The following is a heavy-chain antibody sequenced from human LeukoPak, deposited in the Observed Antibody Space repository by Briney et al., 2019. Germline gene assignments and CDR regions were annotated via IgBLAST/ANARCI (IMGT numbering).Heavy chain of an antibody. Sequence: KSGGSLRLSCAASGFTFSDYYMSWIRQAPGKGLEWVSYISSSGSTIYYADSVKGRFTISRDNAKNSLYLQMNSLRAEDTAVYHCARSGITMVRGVIVYYGMDVWGQGTTVTVSS. V-gene: IGHV3-11*01. CDR3: ARSGITMVRGVIVYYGMDV. D-gene: IGHD3-10*01. J-gene: IGHJ6*02. CDR1: GFTFSDYY. CDR2: ISSSGSTI.